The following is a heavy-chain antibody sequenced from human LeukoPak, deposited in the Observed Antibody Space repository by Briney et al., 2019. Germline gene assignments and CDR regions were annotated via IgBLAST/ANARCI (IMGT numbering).Heavy chain of an antibody. J-gene: IGHJ3*02. CDR3: ARRVYRSSTSCYTQDAFDI. CDR2: IYPGDSDT. D-gene: IGHD2-2*02. Sequence: GESLKISCKGSGYSFTSYWIGWVRQMPGKGLEWMGIIYPGDSDTRYSPSFQGQVTISADKSISTAYLQWSSLKASDTAMYYCARRVYRSSTSCYTQDAFDIWGQGTMVTVSS. CDR1: GYSFTSYW. V-gene: IGHV5-51*01.